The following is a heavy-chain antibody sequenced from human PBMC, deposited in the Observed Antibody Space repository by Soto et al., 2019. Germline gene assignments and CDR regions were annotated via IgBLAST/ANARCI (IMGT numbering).Heavy chain of an antibody. V-gene: IGHV3-48*03. CDR2: INYSGSNI. Sequence: PGGFLRLSCAGSGFTFRNSEMFWVRQAPGKGLEWVSKINYSGSNIYYSKSVKGRFTISRDNAKNSLYLQMNSLTDEDTAIYFCASEALCGAACYFFEYWGPGTLVTVSS. CDR3: ASEALCGAACYFFEY. D-gene: IGHD2-21*02. CDR1: GFTFRNSE. J-gene: IGHJ4*02.